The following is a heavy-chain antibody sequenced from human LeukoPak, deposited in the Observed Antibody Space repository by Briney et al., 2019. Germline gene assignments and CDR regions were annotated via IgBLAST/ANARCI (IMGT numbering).Heavy chain of an antibody. CDR2: ISYDGSNK. Sequence: GGSLRLSCAASGFTFSSYAMHWVRQAPGKGLEWVAVISYDGSNKYYADSVKGRFTISRDNSKNTLYLQMNSLRAEDTAVYYCATDIVGATKGDYWGQGTLVTVSS. CDR1: GFTFSSYA. CDR3: ATDIVGATKGDY. J-gene: IGHJ4*02. V-gene: IGHV3-30-3*01. D-gene: IGHD1-26*01.